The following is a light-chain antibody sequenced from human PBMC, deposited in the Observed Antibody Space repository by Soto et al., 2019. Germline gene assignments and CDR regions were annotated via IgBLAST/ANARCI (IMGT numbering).Light chain of an antibody. J-gene: IGKJ1*01. CDR2: AAS. V-gene: IGKV1-39*01. Sequence: DIQMTQSPSTLSASVGDRVTITCRASQSISSWLAWYQQKAGKAPKLLISAASNLQSGVPSRFSASGSGTDFTLTLNSLQPEDFATYYCQQGYSTPWTFGQGTKVDIK. CDR1: QSISSW. CDR3: QQGYSTPWT.